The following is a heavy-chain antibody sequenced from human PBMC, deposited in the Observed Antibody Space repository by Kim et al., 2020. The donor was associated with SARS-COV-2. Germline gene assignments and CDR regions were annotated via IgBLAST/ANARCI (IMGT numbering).Heavy chain of an antibody. D-gene: IGHD3-9*01. J-gene: IGHJ6*02. CDR1: GGTFSSYA. CDR2: IIPILGIA. Sequence: SVKVSCKASGGTFSSYAISWVRQAPGQGLEWMGRIIPILGIANYAQKFQGRVTITADKSTSTAYMELSSLRSEDTAVYYCARGLRIYDILTGSKNIPYYHYYYGMDVWGQGTTVTVSS. V-gene: IGHV1-69*04. CDR3: ARGLRIYDILTGSKNIPYYHYYYGMDV.